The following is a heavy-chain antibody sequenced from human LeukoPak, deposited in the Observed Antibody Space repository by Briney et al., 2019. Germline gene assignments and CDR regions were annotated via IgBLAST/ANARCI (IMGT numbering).Heavy chain of an antibody. Sequence: GGSLRLSCAASGFTFSSYWMSWVRQAPGKGLEWVANIKQDGSEKYYVDSVKGTISRDNAKNSLYLQMNSLRAEDTAVYYCARVNHVVVVVAATPGSTFDIWGQGTMVTVSS. CDR1: GFTFSSYW. J-gene: IGHJ3*02. D-gene: IGHD2-15*01. CDR2: IKQDGSEK. CDR3: ARVNHVVVVVAATPGSTFDI. V-gene: IGHV3-7*03.